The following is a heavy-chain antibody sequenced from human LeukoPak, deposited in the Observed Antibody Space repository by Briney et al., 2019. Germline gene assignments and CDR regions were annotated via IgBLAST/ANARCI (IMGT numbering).Heavy chain of an antibody. J-gene: IGHJ3*01. V-gene: IGHV1-2*02. CDR1: GYTFTGHY. CDR3: ARSVDAFDF. Sequence: ASVKVSCKASGYTFTGHYMHWVRQAPGQGLEWVGWIYPKSGGTNYAQKFQGRVTMTRDTSISTAYMELNRLISDDTAVYYCARSVDAFDFWGQGTMVTVSS. CDR2: IYPKSGGT.